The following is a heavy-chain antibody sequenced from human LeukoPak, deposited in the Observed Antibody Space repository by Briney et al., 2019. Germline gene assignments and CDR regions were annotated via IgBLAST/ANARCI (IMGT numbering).Heavy chain of an antibody. Sequence: SETLSLTCTVSGGSISSSSYYWGWIRQPPGKGLEWIGSIYYSRSTYYNPSLKSRVTISVDTSKNQFSLKLSSVTAADTAVYYCASGSGYEYFQHWGQGTLVTVSS. CDR2: IYYSRST. V-gene: IGHV4-39*01. D-gene: IGHD3-22*01. CDR3: ASGSGYEYFQH. J-gene: IGHJ1*01. CDR1: GGSISSSSYY.